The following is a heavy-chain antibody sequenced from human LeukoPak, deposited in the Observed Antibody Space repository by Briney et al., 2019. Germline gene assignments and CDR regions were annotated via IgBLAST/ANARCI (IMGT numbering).Heavy chain of an antibody. CDR3: ARGPPYAPGVLDV. CDR2: VYSTGRT. V-gene: IGHV4-61*02. J-gene: IGHJ6*04. Sequence: SETLSLTCSVSGGPISSGTYFWNWIRQPAGKGLEWIGRVYSTGRTNYNPSLQSRVTISVDTSKNQFSLNLISVTAADTAVYYCARGPPYAPGVLDVWGKGTTVTISS. D-gene: IGHD7-27*01. CDR1: GGPISSGTYF.